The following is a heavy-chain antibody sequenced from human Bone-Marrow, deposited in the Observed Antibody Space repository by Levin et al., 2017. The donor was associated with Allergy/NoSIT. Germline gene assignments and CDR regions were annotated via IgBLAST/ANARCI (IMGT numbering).Heavy chain of an antibody. J-gene: IGHJ4*02. Sequence: GGSLRLSCAASGFIFSSYAMNWVRQAPGKGLEWVSQISGSGGNTHYADSVKGRFTFSRDNSKNTLYLQMNSLRAEDTAVYYCAGYDTSAYHSPFDYWGQGTLVTVSS. CDR1: GFIFSSYA. D-gene: IGHD3-22*01. V-gene: IGHV3-23*01. CDR2: ISGSGGNT. CDR3: AGYDTSAYHSPFDY.